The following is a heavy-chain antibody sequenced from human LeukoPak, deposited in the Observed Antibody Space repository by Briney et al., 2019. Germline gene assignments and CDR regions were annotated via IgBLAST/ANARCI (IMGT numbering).Heavy chain of an antibody. V-gene: IGHV3-30*04. J-gene: IGHJ4*01. CDR3: ARDPSVAARPGYFDY. D-gene: IGHD6-6*01. CDR1: GFTFSSYA. Sequence: PGGSLRLSCAASGFTFSSYAMHWVRQAPGKGLEWVAVISYDGSNKYYADSVKGRFTISRDNSKNTLYLQMNSLRAEDTAVYYCARDPSVAARPGYFDYWGHGTLVTVSS. CDR2: ISYDGSNK.